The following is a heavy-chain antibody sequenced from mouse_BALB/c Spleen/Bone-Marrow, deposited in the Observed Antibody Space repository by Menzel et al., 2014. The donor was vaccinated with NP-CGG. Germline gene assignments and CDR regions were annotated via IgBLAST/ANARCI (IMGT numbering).Heavy chain of an antibody. J-gene: IGHJ4*01. CDR3: VRSYDSYAMAF. V-gene: IGHV5-17*02. CDR2: ISSGSSTI. Sequence: EVKVEESGGGLAQPGGSRKLSCAASGFTFSSFGMHWVRQAPEKGLEWVAYISSGSSTIYYADTVKGRFTISRDNPKNTLFLQMTSLRSEDTAMYYCVRSYDSYAMAFWGQGTSVTVSS. CDR1: GFTFSSFG. D-gene: IGHD2-10*02.